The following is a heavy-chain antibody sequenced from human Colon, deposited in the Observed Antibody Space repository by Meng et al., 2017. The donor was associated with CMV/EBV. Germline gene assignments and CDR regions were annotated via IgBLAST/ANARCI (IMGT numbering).Heavy chain of an antibody. J-gene: IGHJ4*02. CDR2: ISWNSGSI. Sequence: GGSLRLSCAASGFTFDHYAMHWVRQAPGKGLEWVSGISWNSGSIGYADSVKGRFTISRDNAKNSLYLQMNSLRAEDTALYYCAKDIWIGHRLTGYSSGWDYWGQGTLVTVSS. CDR3: AKDIWIGHRLTGYSSGWDY. V-gene: IGHV3-9*01. CDR1: GFTFDHYA. D-gene: IGHD6-19*01.